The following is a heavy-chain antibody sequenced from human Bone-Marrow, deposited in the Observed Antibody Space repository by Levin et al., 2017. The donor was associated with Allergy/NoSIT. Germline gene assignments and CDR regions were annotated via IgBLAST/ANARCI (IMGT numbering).Heavy chain of an antibody. CDR1: GFTFRYYW. CDR2: ISSDGTTT. Sequence: GESLKISCAASGFTFRYYWMHWVRQAPGKGLVWVSRISSDGTTTRYADSVKGRFTISRDNAQNTLYLQMNSLRTEDTAVYYCARGQAGIDYWGQGTLVAVSS. D-gene: IGHD6-13*01. V-gene: IGHV3-74*01. J-gene: IGHJ4*02. CDR3: ARGQAGIDY.